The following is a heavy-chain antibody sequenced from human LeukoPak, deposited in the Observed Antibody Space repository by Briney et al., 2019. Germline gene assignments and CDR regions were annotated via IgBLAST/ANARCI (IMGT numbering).Heavy chain of an antibody. CDR3: ARRFRLFGDALDI. Sequence: GESLKIPCKGSGYSFPIYWLGWVRQMPGKGLEWMGIIYPGDSDTRYSPSFQGQVTISADKSISTAYLQWSSLKASDTAMYYCARRFRLFGDALDIWGQGTMVTVSS. D-gene: IGHD3-16*01. CDR1: GYSFPIYW. CDR2: IYPGDSDT. V-gene: IGHV5-51*01. J-gene: IGHJ3*02.